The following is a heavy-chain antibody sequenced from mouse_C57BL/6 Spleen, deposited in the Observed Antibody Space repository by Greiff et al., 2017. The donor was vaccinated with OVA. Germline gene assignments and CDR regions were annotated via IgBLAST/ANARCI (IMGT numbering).Heavy chain of an antibody. J-gene: IGHJ1*03. CDR1: GYTFTSYW. CDR2: IDPNSGGT. D-gene: IGHD1-1*01. Sequence: VQLQQPGAELVKPGASVKLSCKASGYTFTSYWMHWVKQRPGRGLEWIGRIDPNSGGTKYNEKFKSKATLTVDKPSSTAYMQLSSLTSEDSAVYYCAREVVITTVVADWYFDVWGTGTTVTVSS. V-gene: IGHV1-72*01. CDR3: AREVVITTVVADWYFDV.